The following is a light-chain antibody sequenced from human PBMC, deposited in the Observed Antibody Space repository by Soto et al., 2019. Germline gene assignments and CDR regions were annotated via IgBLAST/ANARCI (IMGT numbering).Light chain of an antibody. Sequence: DIQMTQSPSTLSASVGDRVTITCRASQSIVKWLAWYQQKPGKAPKLLIYKASIVQSGVPSRFSGSGSGTQFTLTISSLQPDDVGSYSLQQSSRLSWTFGQGTKVEIK. CDR2: KAS. CDR3: QQSSRLSWT. V-gene: IGKV1-5*03. J-gene: IGKJ1*01. CDR1: QSIVKW.